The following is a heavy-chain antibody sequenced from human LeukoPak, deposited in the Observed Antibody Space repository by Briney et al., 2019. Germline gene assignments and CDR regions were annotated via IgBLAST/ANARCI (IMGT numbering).Heavy chain of an antibody. Sequence: GGSLRLSCAASRFTFSNYAMHWVRQAPGKGLEWVAVISYDGSNKYYADSVKGRFTISRDISKNTLYLQMNSLRAEDTAVYYCARDRTRDGYNQGRVFDYWGQGTLVTVSS. CDR1: RFTFSNYA. V-gene: IGHV3-30-3*01. CDR2: ISYDGSNK. D-gene: IGHD5-24*01. CDR3: ARDRTRDGYNQGRVFDY. J-gene: IGHJ4*02.